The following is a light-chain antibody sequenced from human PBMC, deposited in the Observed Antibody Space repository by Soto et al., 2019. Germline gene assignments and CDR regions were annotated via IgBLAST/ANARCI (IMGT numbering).Light chain of an antibody. V-gene: IGKV3-20*01. Sequence: EIVLTQSPGTLSLSPGERATLSCRASQSISSNFLAWYQQKFGQAPRILIYGATSRATGIPDRFSGSGTGTDFTLTTSRLEPEDFAVYYCQQYGSSPTFGQGTRVEIK. CDR1: QSISSNF. J-gene: IGKJ1*01. CDR2: GAT. CDR3: QQYGSSPT.